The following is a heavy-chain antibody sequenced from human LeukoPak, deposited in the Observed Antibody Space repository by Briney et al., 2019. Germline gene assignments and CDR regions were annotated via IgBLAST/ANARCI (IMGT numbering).Heavy chain of an antibody. CDR1: GFPFSSYP. CDR3: AKDPYSSSWYSSFDY. D-gene: IGHD6-13*01. Sequence: GGSLRLSCAGSGFPFSSYPISWVRQPPGKGLEWVSAITASGDSTYSADSVKGRFTISRDNSRNTLFLEMSSLRAEDTAVYYCAKDPYSSSWYSSFDYWGQGTLVTVSS. J-gene: IGHJ4*02. CDR2: ITASGDST. V-gene: IGHV3-23*01.